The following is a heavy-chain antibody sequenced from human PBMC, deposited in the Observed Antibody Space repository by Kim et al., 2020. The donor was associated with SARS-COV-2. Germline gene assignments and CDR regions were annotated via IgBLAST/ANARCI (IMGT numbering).Heavy chain of an antibody. D-gene: IGHD5-18*01. J-gene: IGHJ6*02. Sequence: NPSLKSRVTMSVDTSKNQFSLKLSSVTAADTAVYYCARAYSYGLYYGMDVWGQGTTVTVSS. V-gene: IGHV4-4*07. CDR3: ARAYSYGLYYGMDV.